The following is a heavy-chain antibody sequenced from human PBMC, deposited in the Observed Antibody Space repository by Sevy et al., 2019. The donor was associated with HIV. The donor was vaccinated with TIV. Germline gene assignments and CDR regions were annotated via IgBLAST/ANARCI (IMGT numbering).Heavy chain of an antibody. CDR1: GFIFNSYA. Sequence: GGSLRLSCAASGFIFNSYAMSWVRQAPGKGLEWVSGISGSGGSTYYADSVKGRSSISRDNSRNTVYLEINSLRAEDTAVYFCAKGYGSGSPPDSWGLGTLVTVSS. J-gene: IGHJ4*02. CDR2: ISGSGGST. CDR3: AKGYGSGSPPDS. D-gene: IGHD3-10*01. V-gene: IGHV3-23*01.